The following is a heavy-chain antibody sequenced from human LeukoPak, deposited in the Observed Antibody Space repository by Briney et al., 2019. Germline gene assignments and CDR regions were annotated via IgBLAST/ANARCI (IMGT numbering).Heavy chain of an antibody. CDR2: IRTTAEGANYA. J-gene: IGHJ4*02. V-gene: IGHV3-48*02. Sequence: GGSLRLSCATSGFTFTDYPMNWVRQAPGKGLEWVSNIRTTAEGANYAYYADSVKGRVTISRDDAKNTLYLHMNSLRDDDTAVYYCATGKRYAFDYWGQGILVTVSS. CDR3: ATGKRYAFDY. CDR1: GFTFTDYP. D-gene: IGHD3-9*01.